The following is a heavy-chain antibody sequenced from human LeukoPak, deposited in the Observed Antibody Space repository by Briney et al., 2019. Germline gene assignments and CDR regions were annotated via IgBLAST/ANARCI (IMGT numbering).Heavy chain of an antibody. J-gene: IGHJ4*02. Sequence: GGSLRLSCAASGFTFSSYEMNWVRQAPGKGLEWVSYISSSGSTIYYADSVKGRFTISGDNAKNSLYLQMNSLRAEDTAVYYCARSSGSSGWYRRFDYWGQGTLVTASS. CDR2: ISSSGSTI. CDR3: ARSSGSSGWYRRFDY. V-gene: IGHV3-48*03. D-gene: IGHD6-19*01. CDR1: GFTFSSYE.